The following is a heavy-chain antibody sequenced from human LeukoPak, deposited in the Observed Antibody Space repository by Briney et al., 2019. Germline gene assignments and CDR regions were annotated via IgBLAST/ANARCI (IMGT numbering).Heavy chain of an antibody. D-gene: IGHD4-17*01. CDR3: VRDLYGDYRPREGYSFDY. Sequence: PGGSLRLSCAASGFTFSSYSMNWVRQAPGKGLEWVSYITSSSSYIYYADSVKGRFTISIDNAKNSLYLQMNSLRAEDTAVYYCVRDLYGDYRPREGYSFDYWGQGTLVTVSS. J-gene: IGHJ4*02. V-gene: IGHV3-21*01. CDR2: ITSSSSYI. CDR1: GFTFSSYS.